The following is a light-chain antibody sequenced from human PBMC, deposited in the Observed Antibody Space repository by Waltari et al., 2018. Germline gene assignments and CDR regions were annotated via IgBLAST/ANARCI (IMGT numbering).Light chain of an antibody. V-gene: IGLV2-14*03. CDR2: DVS. CDR3: SSFTTSDTLVI. CDR1: GRDIGAYDY. J-gene: IGLJ2*01. Sequence: QSALTQPASVSGSPGQSITISCTGTGRDIGAYDYVSWYQQHPDKVPKVIIYDVSLRPSGISDRFSCSKSGNSSSLTISGLQAEDEGDYYCSSFTTSDTLVIFGGGTKVTVL.